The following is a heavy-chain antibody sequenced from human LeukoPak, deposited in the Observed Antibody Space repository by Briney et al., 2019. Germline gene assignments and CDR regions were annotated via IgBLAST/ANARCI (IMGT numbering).Heavy chain of an antibody. V-gene: IGHV3-53*01. D-gene: IGHD3-22*01. CDR1: GFTVSSNY. Sequence: GGSLRLSCAASGFTVSSNYMSWVRQAPGKGLEWVSVIYSGGSTYYADSVKGRFTISRDNSKNTLYLQVNSLRAEDTAVYYCARGHYYDSSGYYYVDAFDIWGQGTMVTVSS. CDR3: ARGHYYDSSGYYYVDAFDI. J-gene: IGHJ3*02. CDR2: IYSGGST.